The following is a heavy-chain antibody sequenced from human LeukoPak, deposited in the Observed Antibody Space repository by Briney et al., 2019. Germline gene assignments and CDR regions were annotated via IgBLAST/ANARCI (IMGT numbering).Heavy chain of an antibody. Sequence: GGSLRLSCAASGFTVSGNYMSWVRQAPGKGLEWVSFISGGCGTYYADFVKGRFTISRDNAKNSLYLQMNSLRDEDTAVYYCARRSSGYYNFDYWGQGTLVTVSS. V-gene: IGHV3-53*01. CDR2: ISGGCGT. CDR3: ARRSSGYYNFDY. CDR1: GFTVSGNY. J-gene: IGHJ4*02. D-gene: IGHD3-22*01.